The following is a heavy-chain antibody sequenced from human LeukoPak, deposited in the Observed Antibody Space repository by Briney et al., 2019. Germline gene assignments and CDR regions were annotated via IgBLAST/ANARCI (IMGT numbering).Heavy chain of an antibody. Sequence: GGSLRLSCAASGFTFSSHWMHWVRQVPGKGLVWVSRINSDGSITSYADSVEGRFTISRDNAKNALYLQMNSLRAEDTAVYYCARYYYDSRGENDAFDLWGQGTMVTVSS. J-gene: IGHJ3*01. CDR2: INSDGSIT. V-gene: IGHV3-74*01. CDR3: ARYYYDSRGENDAFDL. D-gene: IGHD3-22*01. CDR1: GFTFSSHW.